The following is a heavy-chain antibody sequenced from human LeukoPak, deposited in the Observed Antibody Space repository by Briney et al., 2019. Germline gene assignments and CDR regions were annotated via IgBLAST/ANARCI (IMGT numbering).Heavy chain of an antibody. CDR2: IYTSGST. V-gene: IGHV4-4*07. Sequence: PSETLSLTCTVSGGSISSYYWSWIRRPAGKGLEWIGRIYTSGSTNYNPSLKSRVTMSVDTSKNQFSLKLSSVTAADTAVYYCAGSTGNYYYYYMDVWGKGTTVTISS. CDR3: AGSTGNYYYYYMDV. D-gene: IGHD1-14*01. CDR1: GGSISSYY. J-gene: IGHJ6*03.